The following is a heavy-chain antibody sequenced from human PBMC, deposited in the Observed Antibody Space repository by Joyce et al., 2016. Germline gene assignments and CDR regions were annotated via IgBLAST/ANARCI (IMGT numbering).Heavy chain of an antibody. D-gene: IGHD3-16*01. CDR1: GFTFSHYN. Sequence: EVQLVESWRGLVQPGGSLRLSCATSGFTFSHYNMAWVRQAPGKGLEWISYINTDSSNILYADSVKGRFTISRDNAKNSLYLQMNSLRAEDTAVYYCARAAYYHFDYWGQGALVTVSS. CDR2: INTDSSNI. V-gene: IGHV3-48*01. J-gene: IGHJ4*02. CDR3: ARAAYYHFDY.